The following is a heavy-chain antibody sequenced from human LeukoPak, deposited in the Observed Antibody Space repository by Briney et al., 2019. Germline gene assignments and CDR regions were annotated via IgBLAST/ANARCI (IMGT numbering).Heavy chain of an antibody. V-gene: IGHV3-66*01. J-gene: IGHJ3*02. D-gene: IGHD5-18*01. CDR2: IYSGGNT. Sequence: GGSPRLSCAASGFTFSVYGMNWVRQAPGKGLEWLSIIYSGGNTYYADSGKGRFTISRDNSKNTVFLQMNSLRAEDTAVYYCARVIVDTGYDAFDIWGQGTMVTVSS. CDR3: ARVIVDTGYDAFDI. CDR1: GFTFSVYG.